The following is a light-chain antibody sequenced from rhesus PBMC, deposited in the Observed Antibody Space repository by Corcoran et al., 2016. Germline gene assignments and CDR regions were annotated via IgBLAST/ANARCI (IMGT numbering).Light chain of an antibody. V-gene: IGKV1-66*01. CDR1: QGINNY. CDR3: QQYNNSPFT. J-gene: IGKJ3*01. CDR2: YAS. Sequence: DIQMTQSPSSLSASVGDRVTITCRASQGINNYLSWYQQKPGKAPKPLFYYASSLETGVPSRFSGSRSGTDYTLPISSLQPEDIATYYCQQYNNSPFTFGPGTKLDIK.